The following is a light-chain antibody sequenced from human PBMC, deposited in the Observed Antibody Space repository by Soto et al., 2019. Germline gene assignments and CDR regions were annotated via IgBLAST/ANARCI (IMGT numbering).Light chain of an antibody. CDR2: AAS. J-gene: IGKJ1*01. V-gene: IGKV1-39*01. Sequence: DIQMTQSPSSLSASVGDRVTITCRASQSISSYLNWYQQKPGKAPKVLIYAASSVQSGVPSRFSGSGSGTDFTLSISSLQPEDFATYYCQQSYSFPWTFGQGTKVDIK. CDR1: QSISSY. CDR3: QQSYSFPWT.